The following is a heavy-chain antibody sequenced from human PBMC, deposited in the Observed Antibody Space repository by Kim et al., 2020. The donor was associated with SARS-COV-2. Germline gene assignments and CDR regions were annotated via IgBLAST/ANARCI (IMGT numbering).Heavy chain of an antibody. CDR3: AKELSSGWPAAPLDY. CDR2: ISYDGSNK. D-gene: IGHD6-19*01. V-gene: IGHV3-30*18. J-gene: IGHJ4*01. Sequence: GGSLRLSCAASGFTFSSYGMHWVRQAPGKGLEWVAVISYDGSNKYYADSVKGRFTISRDNSKNKLYLQMNSLRAEDTAVTYCAKELSSGWPAAPLDYWG. CDR1: GFTFSSYG.